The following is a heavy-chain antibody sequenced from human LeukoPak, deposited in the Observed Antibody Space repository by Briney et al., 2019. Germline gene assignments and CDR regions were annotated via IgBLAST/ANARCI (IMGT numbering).Heavy chain of an antibody. Sequence: ASVKVSCKASGYAFTSYGISWVRQAPGQGLEWMGWISAYNGNTNYAQKLQGRVTMTTDTSTSTAYMELRSLRSDDTAVYYCAMRYFSGSSTFDHWGQGTLVTVSS. CDR2: ISAYNGNT. D-gene: IGHD1-26*01. CDR3: AMRYFSGSSTFDH. V-gene: IGHV1-18*01. J-gene: IGHJ4*02. CDR1: GYAFTSYG.